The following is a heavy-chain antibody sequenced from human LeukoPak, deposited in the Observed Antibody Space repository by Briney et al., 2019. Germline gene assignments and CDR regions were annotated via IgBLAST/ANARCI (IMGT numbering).Heavy chain of an antibody. CDR2: IYYSGST. CDR3: VRHLSSGYGLFRSTNLYYFDY. V-gene: IGHV4-59*08. D-gene: IGHD5-12*01. Sequence: SETLSLTCTVSGGSISSYYWSWIRQPPGKGLEWIGYIYYSGSTNYNPSLKSRVTISVDTPKNQFSLKLSSVTAADTAVYYCVRHLSSGYGLFRSTNLYYFDYWGQGTLVTVSS. J-gene: IGHJ4*02. CDR1: GGSISSYY.